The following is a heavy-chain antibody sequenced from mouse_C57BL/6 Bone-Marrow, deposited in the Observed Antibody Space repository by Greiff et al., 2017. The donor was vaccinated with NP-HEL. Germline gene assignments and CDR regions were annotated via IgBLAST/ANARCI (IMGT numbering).Heavy chain of an antibody. J-gene: IGHJ2*01. Sequence: VQLQQSGAELVRPGASVKLSCTASGFNIKDDYMHWVKQRPEQGLEWIGWIDPENGDTEYASKFQGKATITADTSSNTAYLQLSSLTSEDTAVYYCTTDTSPFDYWGQGTTLTVSS. V-gene: IGHV14-4*01. CDR1: GFNIKDDY. CDR2: IDPENGDT. D-gene: IGHD5-1-1*01. CDR3: TTDTSPFDY.